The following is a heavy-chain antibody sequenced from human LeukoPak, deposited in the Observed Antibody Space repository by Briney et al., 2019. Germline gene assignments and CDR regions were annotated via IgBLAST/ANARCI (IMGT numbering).Heavy chain of an antibody. CDR1: GYTLTELS. Sequence: EASVKVSCKVSGYTLTELSMHWVRQAPGKGLEWMGGFDPEGGETIYAQKFQGRVTMTEDTSTDTAYMELSSLRSEDTAVYYCARAPYYGATKDGFDVWGQGTVVTVSS. CDR3: ARAPYYGATKDGFDV. CDR2: FDPEGGET. J-gene: IGHJ3*01. V-gene: IGHV1-24*01. D-gene: IGHD4/OR15-4a*01.